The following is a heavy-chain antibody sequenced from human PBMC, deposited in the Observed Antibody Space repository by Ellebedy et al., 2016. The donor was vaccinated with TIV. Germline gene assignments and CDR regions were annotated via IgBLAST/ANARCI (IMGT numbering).Heavy chain of an antibody. CDR3: ASSLDTTMPFDY. V-gene: IGHV4-59*08. J-gene: IGHJ4*02. CDR1: GGSISSYY. D-gene: IGHD5-18*01. Sequence: MPSETLSLTCTVSGGSISSYYWSWIRQPPGKGLEWIGYIYYSGSTNSNPSLKRRVTMSVDTSKNQFSLKLNSVAAADTAVYYCASSLDTTMPFDYWGQGTLVTVSS. CDR2: IYYSGST.